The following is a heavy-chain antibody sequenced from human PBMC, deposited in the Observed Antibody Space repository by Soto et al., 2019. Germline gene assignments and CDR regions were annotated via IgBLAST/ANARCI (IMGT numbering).Heavy chain of an antibody. CDR3: ARDDHIVVVPTSLGAMDV. J-gene: IGHJ6*02. Sequence: TSETLSLTCAVYGGSISSNKWWSWVRQPPGKGLEWIGEIYHSGSTNYNPSLKSRVTISLDKSKNQFSLKLTSVTAADSAVYYCARDDHIVVVPTSLGAMDVWGQGTTVTVSS. D-gene: IGHD2-2*01. CDR2: IYHSGST. V-gene: IGHV4-4*02. CDR1: GGSISSNKW.